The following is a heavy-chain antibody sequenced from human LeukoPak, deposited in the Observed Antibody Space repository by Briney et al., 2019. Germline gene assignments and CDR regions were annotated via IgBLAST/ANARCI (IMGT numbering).Heavy chain of an antibody. CDR3: TSQPYSGYDQQFDY. V-gene: IGHV3-15*01. CDR1: GFTFSNAW. CDR2: IKRKTDGGTT. Sequence: PGGSLRLSCAASGFTFSNAWMSWVRQAPGKGLEWVGRIKRKTDGGTTDYAAPVKGRFTISRDDSKNTLYLQMNSLKTEDRAVYFCTSQPYSGYDQQFDYWGQGTLVTVSS. J-gene: IGHJ4*02. D-gene: IGHD5-12*01.